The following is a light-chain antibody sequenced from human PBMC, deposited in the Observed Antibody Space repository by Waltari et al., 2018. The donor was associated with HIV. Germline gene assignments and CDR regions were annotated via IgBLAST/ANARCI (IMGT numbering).Light chain of an antibody. V-gene: IGLV2-14*01. CDR3: SSYTSSSSYV. CDR2: DVS. J-gene: IGLJ1*01. Sequence: QSALTQPASVSGSPGQSTTISCTGTSRDVGGYNYVPWYQQHPGKAPKLMIYDVSNRPSGVSNRFSGSKSGNTASLTISGLQAEDEADYYCSSYTSSSSYVFGTGTKVTVL. CDR1: SRDVGGYNY.